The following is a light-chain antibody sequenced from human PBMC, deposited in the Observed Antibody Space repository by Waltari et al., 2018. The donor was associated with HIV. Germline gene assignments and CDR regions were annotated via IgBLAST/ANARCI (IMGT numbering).Light chain of an antibody. Sequence: DIQMTQSPPSLSASIRDRVTIACRASQGINKYLNWYHQKTGKAPELLIYSASNLHSGVPSRFSASGAGTDFTLTISSLQPEDFSTYYCQQTYIPPTTFGQGTKLE. CDR3: QQTYIPPTT. CDR2: SAS. J-gene: IGKJ2*01. CDR1: QGINKY. V-gene: IGKV1-39*01.